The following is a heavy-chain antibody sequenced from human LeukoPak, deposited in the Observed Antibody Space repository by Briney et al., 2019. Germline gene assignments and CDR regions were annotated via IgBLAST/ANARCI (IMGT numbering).Heavy chain of an antibody. V-gene: IGHV3-30*18. CDR3: AKVFGRSGFGAFDY. Sequence: PGGSLRLSCAASGFTFSTYWMSWVRQAPGKGLEWVAAISGNGGNKYYADSVKGRFTISRDNSKNTLYLQMNSLRAEDTAVYYCAKVFGRSGFGAFDYWGQGTLVTVSS. J-gene: IGHJ4*02. CDR1: GFTFSTYW. CDR2: ISGNGGNK. D-gene: IGHD3-10*01.